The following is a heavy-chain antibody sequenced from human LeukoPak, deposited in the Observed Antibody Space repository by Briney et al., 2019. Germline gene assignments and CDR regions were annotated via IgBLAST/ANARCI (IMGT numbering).Heavy chain of an antibody. V-gene: IGHV1-69*05. CDR3: SRAGIAVAGLNPFDY. J-gene: IGHJ4*02. CDR1: GGTFSSYA. Sequence: ASVKVSCKASGGTFSSYAISWVRQAPGQGLEWMGGIIPIFGTANYAQKFQGRVTITRDTSASTAYMELSSLRSEDTAVYYCSRAGIAVAGLNPFDYWGQGTLVTVSS. D-gene: IGHD6-19*01. CDR2: IIPIFGTA.